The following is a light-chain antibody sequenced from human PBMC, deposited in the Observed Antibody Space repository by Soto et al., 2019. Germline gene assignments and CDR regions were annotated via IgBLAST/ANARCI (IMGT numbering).Light chain of an antibody. CDR3: QQSYTTVYT. CDR1: QTIGAN. V-gene: IGKV1-39*01. J-gene: IGKJ2*01. CDR2: DAS. Sequence: DIQMTQSPSSLSASVGDRVTITCRASQTIGANLNWYRQKLGKAPTLLIYDASTLQRGVPSRFSGLGSGTDFALTITSLQPDDSATYYCQQSYTTVYTFGQGTKVEIK.